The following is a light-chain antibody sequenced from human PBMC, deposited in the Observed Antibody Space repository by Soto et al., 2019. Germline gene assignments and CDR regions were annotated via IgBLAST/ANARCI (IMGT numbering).Light chain of an antibody. CDR1: SSNIGAGYD. V-gene: IGLV1-40*01. Sequence: QSVLTQPPSVSGAPGQRVTISCTGSSSNIGAGYDVHWYHQLPGTAPKLFIYGNNNRPSGVPDRFSGSKSDTSASLAITGLQAEDEADYYCQSFDSSLSGYVVFGGGTKLTVL. CDR3: QSFDSSLSGYVV. J-gene: IGLJ2*01. CDR2: GNN.